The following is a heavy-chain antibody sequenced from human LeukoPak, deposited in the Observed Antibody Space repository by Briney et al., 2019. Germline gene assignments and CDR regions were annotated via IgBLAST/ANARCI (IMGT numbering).Heavy chain of an antibody. D-gene: IGHD6-19*01. CDR1: GFTFSSYG. Sequence: GGTLRLSCAASGFTFSSYGMSWVRQAPGKGLEWVSSISSSSSYIYYADSVKGRFTISRDNAKNSLYLQMNSLRAEDTAVYYCARAIAVAGTDAFDIWGQGTMVTVSS. CDR2: ISSSSSYI. CDR3: ARAIAVAGTDAFDI. J-gene: IGHJ3*02. V-gene: IGHV3-21*01.